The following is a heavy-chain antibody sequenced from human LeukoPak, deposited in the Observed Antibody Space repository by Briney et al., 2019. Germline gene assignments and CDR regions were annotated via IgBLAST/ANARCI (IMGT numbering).Heavy chain of an antibody. Sequence: SETLSLTCIVSGGSISSNSYYWGWIRQPPEKGLEWIGSMYYSGSTYYNPSLKSRVTISVDTSKNQFSLKLSSVTAADTAVYYCARDPTQLELGRFDPWGQGTLVTVSS. J-gene: IGHJ5*02. CDR1: GGSISSNSYY. CDR3: ARDPTQLELGRFDP. CDR2: MYYSGST. V-gene: IGHV4-39*07. D-gene: IGHD1-1*01.